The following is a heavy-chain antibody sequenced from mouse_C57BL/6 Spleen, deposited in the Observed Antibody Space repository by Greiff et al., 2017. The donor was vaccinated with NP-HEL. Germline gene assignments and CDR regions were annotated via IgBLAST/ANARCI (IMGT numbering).Heavy chain of an antibody. Sequence: QVQLKESGAELVRPGASVKLSCKASGYTFTDYYINWVKQRPGQGLEWIARIYPGSGNTYYNEKFKGKATLTAEKSSSTAYMQLSSLTSEDSAVYFGARKKNYYGSSYGFDYWGQGTTLTVSS. D-gene: IGHD1-1*01. V-gene: IGHV1-76*01. CDR1: GYTFTDYY. J-gene: IGHJ2*01. CDR2: IYPGSGNT. CDR3: ARKKNYYGSSYGFDY.